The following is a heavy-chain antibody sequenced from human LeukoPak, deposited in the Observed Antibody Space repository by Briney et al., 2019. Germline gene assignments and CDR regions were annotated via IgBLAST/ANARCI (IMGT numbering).Heavy chain of an antibody. CDR1: GYTFTSYG. D-gene: IGHD2-2*01. J-gene: IGHJ5*02. Sequence: ASVKVSFKASGYTFTSYGISWVRQAPGQGLEWMGWISAYNGNTNYAQKLQGRVTMTTDTSTSTAYMELRSLRSDDTAVYYCARGFAAADIVVVPAADWFDPWGQGTLVTVSS. CDR3: ARGFAAADIVVVPAADWFDP. CDR2: ISAYNGNT. V-gene: IGHV1-18*01.